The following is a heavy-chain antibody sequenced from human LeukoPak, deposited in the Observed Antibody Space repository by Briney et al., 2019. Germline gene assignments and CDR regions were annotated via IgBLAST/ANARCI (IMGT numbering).Heavy chain of an antibody. Sequence: GESLKISCKGSGYSFTSYWIGWVRQMPGKGLEWMGMIYPGDPDTRYSPSFQGQVTISADKSVTTAYLRWSSLKAADTALYYCARLPPQLGYSSYEMLFDYWGQGTLVTVSS. CDR2: IYPGDPDT. CDR1: GYSFTSYW. CDR3: ARLPPQLGYSSYEMLFDY. D-gene: IGHD5-12*01. V-gene: IGHV5-51*01. J-gene: IGHJ4*02.